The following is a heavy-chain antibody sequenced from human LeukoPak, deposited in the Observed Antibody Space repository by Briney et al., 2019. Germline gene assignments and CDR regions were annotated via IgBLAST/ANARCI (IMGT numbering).Heavy chain of an antibody. D-gene: IGHD1-26*01. V-gene: IGHV3-72*01. CDR1: GFTFSDHY. CDR2: TRNKANSYTT. J-gene: IGHJ4*02. Sequence: GGSLRLSCAASGFTFSDHYMDWVRQAPGKGLEWVSRTRNKANSYTTEYAASVKGRFTISRDDSKNSLYLQMNSLKTEDTAVYFCARVNRGSYHFDYWGQGTLVTVSS. CDR3: ARVNRGSYHFDY.